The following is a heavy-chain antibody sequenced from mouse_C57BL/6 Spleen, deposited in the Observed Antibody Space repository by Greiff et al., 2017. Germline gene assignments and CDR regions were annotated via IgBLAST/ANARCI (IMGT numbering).Heavy chain of an antibody. CDR2: IRNKANGYTT. CDR3: ARPDYYGSPLWYFDV. CDR1: GFTFTDYY. V-gene: IGHV7-3*01. J-gene: IGHJ1*03. Sequence: EVKLMESGGGLVQPGGSLSLSCAASGFTFTDYYMSWVRQPPGKALEWLGFIRNKANGYTTEYSASVKGRFTISRDNSQSILYLQMNALRAEDSATYYGARPDYYGSPLWYFDVWGTGTTVTVSS. D-gene: IGHD1-1*01.